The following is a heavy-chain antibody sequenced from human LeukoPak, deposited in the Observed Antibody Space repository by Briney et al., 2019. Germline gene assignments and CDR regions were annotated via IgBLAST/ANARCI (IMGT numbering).Heavy chain of an antibody. J-gene: IGHJ4*02. CDR2: ISYDGSNK. CDR3: ASFGEGGYFDY. CDR1: GFTFSSYA. D-gene: IGHD2-21*01. V-gene: IGHV3-30*14. Sequence: WGSLRLSCAGSGFTFSSYAMHWVRQAPGKGLEWVAVISYDGSNKYYADSVKGRFTIFRHNSKNTLYLQMNSLRPEDTAVYYCASFGEGGYFDYWGKGTLVTVSS.